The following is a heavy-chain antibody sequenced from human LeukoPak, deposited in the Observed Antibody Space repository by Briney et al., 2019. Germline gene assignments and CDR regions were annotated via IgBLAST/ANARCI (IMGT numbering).Heavy chain of an antibody. CDR2: INHSGST. D-gene: IGHD5-12*01. CDR1: GGSFSGYY. J-gene: IGHJ4*02. Sequence: PSETLSLTCAVYGGSFSGYYWSWIRQPPGKGLEWIGEINHSGSTNYNPPLKSRVTISVDTSKNQFSLKLSSVTAADTAVYYCASFGYSGGYWGQGTLVTVSS. V-gene: IGHV4-34*01. CDR3: ASFGYSGGY.